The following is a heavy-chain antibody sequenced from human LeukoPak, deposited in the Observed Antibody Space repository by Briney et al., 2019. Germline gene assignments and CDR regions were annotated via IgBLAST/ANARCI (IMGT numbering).Heavy chain of an antibody. J-gene: IGHJ4*02. CDR3: AKPYYDFWSGYYRSFDY. CDR1: GFTFSSYA. Sequence: GGSLRLSCAASGFTFSSYAMSWVRQAPGKGLEWVSAISSSGGSTYYADSVKGRFTISRDNSKNTLYLQMNSLRAEDTAVYYCAKPYYDFWSGYYRSFDYWGQGTLVTVSS. V-gene: IGHV3-23*01. D-gene: IGHD3-3*01. CDR2: ISSSGGST.